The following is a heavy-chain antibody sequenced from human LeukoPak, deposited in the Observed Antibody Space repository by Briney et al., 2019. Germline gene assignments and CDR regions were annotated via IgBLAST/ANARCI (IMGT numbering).Heavy chain of an antibody. CDR3: ARARIVVVVAATQGYFDL. CDR2: IIPIFGTA. J-gene: IGHJ2*01. Sequence: SVKVSCXASGGTFSSYAISWVRQAPGQGLEWMGGIIPIFGTANYAQKFQGRVTITTDESTSTAHMELSSLRSEDTAVYYCARARIVVVVAATQGYFDLWGRGTLVTVSS. CDR1: GGTFSSYA. D-gene: IGHD2-15*01. V-gene: IGHV1-69*05.